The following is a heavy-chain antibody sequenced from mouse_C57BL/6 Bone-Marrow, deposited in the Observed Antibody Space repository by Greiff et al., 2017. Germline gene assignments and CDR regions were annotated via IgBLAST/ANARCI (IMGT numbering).Heavy chain of an antibody. CDR1: GYTFTDYY. CDR2: INPYNGGT. V-gene: IGHV1-19*01. D-gene: IGHD1-1*01. CDR3: ARSGYYGSSYFSWFAY. J-gene: IGHJ3*01. Sequence: EVQLQQSGPVLVKPGASVKMSCKASGYTFTDYYMNWVKQSHGKSLEWIGVINPYNGGTSYNQKFKGKATLTVDKSSSTAYMELNSLTSEDSAVYYRARSGYYGSSYFSWFAYWGQGTLVTVSA.